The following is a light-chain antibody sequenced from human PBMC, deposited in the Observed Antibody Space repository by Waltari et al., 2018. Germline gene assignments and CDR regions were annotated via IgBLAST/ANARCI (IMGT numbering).Light chain of an antibody. V-gene: IGKV3-20*01. CDR3: QQYGSSILYT. J-gene: IGKJ2*01. CDR2: GAS. Sequence: VLTQSPGTLSLSPGERATVSCRASQRLTKSYLAWYQQKPGQAPRLPMYGASSRAAGIPDRFSGSGSGTDFTLTISRLEPEDFAMYYCQQYGSSILYTFGQGTKLEIK. CDR1: QRLTKSY.